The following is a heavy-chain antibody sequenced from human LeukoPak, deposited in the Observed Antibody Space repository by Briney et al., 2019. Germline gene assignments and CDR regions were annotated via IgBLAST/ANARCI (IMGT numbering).Heavy chain of an antibody. D-gene: IGHD3-22*01. V-gene: IGHV4-59*01. CDR3: ARAGRGYYEYYFDY. Sequence: PSETLSLTCTVSGGSISSYYWSWIRQPPGKGLEWIGYIYYSGSTNYNPSLKSRVTISVDTSKNQFSLKLSSVTAADTALYYCARAGRGYYEYYFDYWGQGTLVTVSS. CDR2: IYYSGST. J-gene: IGHJ4*02. CDR1: GGSISSYY.